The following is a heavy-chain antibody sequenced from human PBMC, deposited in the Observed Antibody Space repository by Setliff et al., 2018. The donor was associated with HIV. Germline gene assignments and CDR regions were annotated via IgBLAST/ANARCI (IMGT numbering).Heavy chain of an antibody. CDR2: MTASGSKI. J-gene: IGHJ4*02. CDR3: AGSRGYFVQAG. CDR1: GFTFSIYE. Sequence: GGSLRLSCAASGFTFSIYEMNWVRQAPGKGLEWVSYMTASGSKIYYADSVRGRFTISRDNAKNSLYLQMNSLRAEDTAVYYCAGSRGYFVQAGWGQGTLVTVSS. V-gene: IGHV3-48*03. D-gene: IGHD3-22*01.